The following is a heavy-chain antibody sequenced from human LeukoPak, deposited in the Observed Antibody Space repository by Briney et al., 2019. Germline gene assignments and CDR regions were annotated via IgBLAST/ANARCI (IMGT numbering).Heavy chain of an antibody. V-gene: IGHV4-4*07. J-gene: IGHJ4*02. CDR2: VYTSGST. CDR1: GGSINNYY. CDR3: TRDLYGWSFDY. Sequence: SETLSLTCTVSGGSINNYYWSWIRQPAGKGLEWIGRVYTSGSTNYNPSLKSRVTMSVDTSKNQFSLKLSSVTAADTAVYYCTRDLYGWSFDYWGQGTLVTVSS. D-gene: IGHD6-19*01.